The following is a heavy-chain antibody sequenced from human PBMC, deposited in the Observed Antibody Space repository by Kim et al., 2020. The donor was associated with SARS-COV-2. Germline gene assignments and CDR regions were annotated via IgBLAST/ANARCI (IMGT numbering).Heavy chain of an antibody. J-gene: IGHJ6*01. CDR1: GASITSNNW. CDR3: ARGGDSGTYHYLYAVDV. Sequence: SETLSLTCDVSGASITSNNWWSWVRQPPERGLEWIGEIHQSGSTHYNPSLKSRITISVDKSKNQFSLKLSSVTAADTAVYYCARGGDSGTYHYLYAVDV. CDR2: IHQSGST. V-gene: IGHV4-4*02. D-gene: IGHD1-26*01.